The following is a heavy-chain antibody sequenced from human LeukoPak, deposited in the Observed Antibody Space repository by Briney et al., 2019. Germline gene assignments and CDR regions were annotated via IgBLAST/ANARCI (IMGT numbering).Heavy chain of an antibody. CDR2: IRYDGSNK. CDR3: AKVAVGATSYSDY. D-gene: IGHD1-26*01. Sequence: GGSLRLSCAASGFTFSSYGMHWVRQAPGKGLEWVAFIRYDGSNKYYADSVKGRFTISRDNSKNTLYLQMNSLRAEDTAVYYCAKVAVGATSYSDYWGQGTRVTVSS. V-gene: IGHV3-30*02. J-gene: IGHJ4*02. CDR1: GFTFSSYG.